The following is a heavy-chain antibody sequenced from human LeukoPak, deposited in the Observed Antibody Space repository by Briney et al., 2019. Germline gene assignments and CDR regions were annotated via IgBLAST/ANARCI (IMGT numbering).Heavy chain of an antibody. CDR3: ATAGWEYFYFDS. J-gene: IGHJ4*02. V-gene: IGHV4-31*03. CDR2: TSYSGGT. CDR1: GGSVSRGGYY. Sequence: SETLSLTCTVSGGSVSRGGYYWSWIRQHPGKGLEWIGYTSYSGGTYYNPSLMSRITMSVDRSQNQFSLKMRDVTAADTAVYFCATAGWEYFYFDSWGQGALVAVSS. D-gene: IGHD1-26*01.